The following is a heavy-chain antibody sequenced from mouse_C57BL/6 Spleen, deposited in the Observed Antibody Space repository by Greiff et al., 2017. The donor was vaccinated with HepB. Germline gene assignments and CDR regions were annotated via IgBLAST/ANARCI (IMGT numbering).Heavy chain of an antibody. D-gene: IGHD3-2*02. J-gene: IGHJ2*01. CDR2: IDPSDSYT. V-gene: IGHV1-50*01. CDR1: GYTFTSYW. CDR3: ARGPAQVDY. Sequence: VQLQQPGAELVKPGASVKLSCKASGYTFTSYWMQWVKQRPGQGLEWIGEIDPSDSYTNYNQKFKGKATLTVDTSSSTAYMQLSSLTSEDSAVYYCARGPAQVDYWGQGTTLTVSS.